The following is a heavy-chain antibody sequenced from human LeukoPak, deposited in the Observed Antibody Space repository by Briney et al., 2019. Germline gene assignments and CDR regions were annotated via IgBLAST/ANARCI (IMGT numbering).Heavy chain of an antibody. CDR2: IYHSGST. J-gene: IGHJ4*02. CDR3: ASQYDSSGYYWF. CDR1: GYSISGGYY. Sequence: PSETLSLTCTVSGYSISGGYYWGWIRQPPGKGLEWIGSIYHSGSTYYNPSLKSRVTISVDTSKNQFSLKLSSVTAADTAVYYCASQYDSSGYYWFWGQGTLVTVSS. D-gene: IGHD3-22*01. V-gene: IGHV4-38-2*02.